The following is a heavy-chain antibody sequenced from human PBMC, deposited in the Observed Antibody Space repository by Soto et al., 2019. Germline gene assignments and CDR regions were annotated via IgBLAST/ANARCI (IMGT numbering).Heavy chain of an antibody. CDR2: IYKSTTT. V-gene: IGHV4-30-4*01. D-gene: IGHD2-15*01. CDR1: GDSISTVDYF. J-gene: IGHJ5*01. CDR3: ARGRYCLTGRCFPNWFDS. Sequence: TLSLTCSVSGDSISTVDYFLAWIRQPPGQALEYIGYIYKSTTTYYNPSFESPVAISLDTSKSQFSLTVTSVTAADTAVYFCARGRYCLTGRCFPNWFDSWGQGTLVTVSS.